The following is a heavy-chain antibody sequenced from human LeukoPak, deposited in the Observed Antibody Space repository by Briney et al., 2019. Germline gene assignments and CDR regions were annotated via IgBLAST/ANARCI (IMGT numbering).Heavy chain of an antibody. D-gene: IGHD5-12*01. Sequence: SGTLSLTCGVSGGSITQTNYWTWVRQPPGKGLEWIGEVNLQGSTNYNPSLMGRVAISVDKSENHVSLQLTSVTAADTAVYYCARVKYGGYAYKYYGMDVWGLGTTVTVSS. CDR1: GGSITQTNY. CDR2: VNLQGST. CDR3: ARVKYGGYAYKYYGMDV. V-gene: IGHV4-4*02. J-gene: IGHJ6*02.